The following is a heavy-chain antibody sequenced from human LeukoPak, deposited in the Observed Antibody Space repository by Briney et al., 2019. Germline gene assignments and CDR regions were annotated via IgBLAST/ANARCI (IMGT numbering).Heavy chain of an antibody. J-gene: IGHJ4*02. CDR3: ARATGNYHDSSGYHLDY. CDR2: IYTSGST. Sequence: PSETLSLTCTVSGGSLSSYYWSWIRQPPGKGLEWIGYIYTSGSTNYNPSLKGRVTILADTSKNQLSLKLSSVTAADTAVYYCARATGNYHDSSGYHLDYWGQGTLVTVSS. D-gene: IGHD3-22*01. CDR1: GGSLSSYY. V-gene: IGHV4-4*09.